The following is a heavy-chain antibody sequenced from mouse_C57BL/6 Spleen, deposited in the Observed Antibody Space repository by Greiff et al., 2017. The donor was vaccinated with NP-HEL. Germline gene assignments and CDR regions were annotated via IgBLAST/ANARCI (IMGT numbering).Heavy chain of an antibody. V-gene: IGHV1-82*01. CDR2: IYPGDGDT. Sequence: QVQLQQSGPELVKPGASVKISCKASGYAFSSSWMNWVKQRPGKGLEWIGRIYPGDGDTNYNGKFKGKATLTADKSSSTAYLQLSSLTSEDSAVYVSARHADWEFAYWGQGTLVTVSA. CDR3: ARHADWEFAY. J-gene: IGHJ3*01. D-gene: IGHD4-1*01. CDR1: GYAFSSSW.